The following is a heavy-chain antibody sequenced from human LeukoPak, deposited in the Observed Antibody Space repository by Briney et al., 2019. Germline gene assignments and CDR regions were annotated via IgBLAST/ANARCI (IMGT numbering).Heavy chain of an antibody. D-gene: IGHD3-22*01. J-gene: IGHJ4*02. Sequence: PGGSLRLSCETSGFTFSSYWMHWVRQAPGKGLVWVSRINSDGSSTSYADSMKGRFTISRDNAKNTLYLQMNSLRAEDTAVYYCTRGRYDSSGYPYFDYWGQGTLVTVSS. CDR2: INSDGSST. V-gene: IGHV3-74*01. CDR1: GFTFSSYW. CDR3: TRGRYDSSGYPYFDY.